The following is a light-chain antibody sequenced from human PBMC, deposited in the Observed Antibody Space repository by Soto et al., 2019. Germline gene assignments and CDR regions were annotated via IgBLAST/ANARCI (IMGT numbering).Light chain of an antibody. CDR2: DVS. J-gene: IGLJ1*01. CDR3: SSYTISSTYV. V-gene: IGLV2-14*01. Sequence: QSVRTQPASVSGSPGESITISCTGTSSDVGGYNYVSWYQQHPGKAPTLMIYDVSNRPSGVSNRFSGSKSGNTASLTISGLQAEDEADYYCSSYTISSTYVFGTGTKATVL. CDR1: SSDVGGYNY.